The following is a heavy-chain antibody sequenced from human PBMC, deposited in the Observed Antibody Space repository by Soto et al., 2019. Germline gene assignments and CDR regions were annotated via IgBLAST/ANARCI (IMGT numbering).Heavy chain of an antibody. V-gene: IGHV3-23*01. J-gene: IGHJ4*02. D-gene: IGHD3-10*01. CDR1: GVTFSNYA. CDR2: LSGSGGTT. Sequence: EVQLLESGGGLVQPGGSLRLSCTVSGVTFSNYAMNWVRQAPGKGREWVSSLSGSGGTTYYADSVKGRFIISRDNSKNTLYLLMNSLRAEDTALSYCAKQRSDYGSGADTFYFDAWGQGALVTVSS. CDR3: AKQRSDYGSGADTFYFDA.